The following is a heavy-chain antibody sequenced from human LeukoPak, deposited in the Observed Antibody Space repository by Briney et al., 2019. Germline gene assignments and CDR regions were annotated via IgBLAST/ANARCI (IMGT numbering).Heavy chain of an antibody. D-gene: IGHD6-19*01. V-gene: IGHV3-30*02. CDR1: GFTFSSYG. CDR2: IRYDGSNK. J-gene: IGHJ4*02. Sequence: GGSLRLSCAASGFTFSSYGMHWVRQAPGKGLEWVAFIRYDGSNKYYADSVKGRFTISRDNSKNTLYLQMNSLRAEDTAVYYCAKDLSLRSSDWYPGFDYWGQGTLVTVSS. CDR3: AKDLSLRSSDWYPGFDY.